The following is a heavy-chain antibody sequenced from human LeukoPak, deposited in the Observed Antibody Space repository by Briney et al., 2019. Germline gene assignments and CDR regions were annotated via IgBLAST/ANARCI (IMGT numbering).Heavy chain of an antibody. CDR2: IYYSGST. Sequence: PSETLSLTCAVYGGSFSGYYWSWIRQPPGKGLEWIGSIYYSGSTYYNPSLKSRVTISVDTSKNQFSLKLSSVTAADTAVYYCAYQCRGSYSPWGYWGQGTLVTVSS. V-gene: IGHV4-34*01. CDR1: GGSFSGYY. CDR3: AYQCRGSYSPWGY. D-gene: IGHD1-26*01. J-gene: IGHJ4*02.